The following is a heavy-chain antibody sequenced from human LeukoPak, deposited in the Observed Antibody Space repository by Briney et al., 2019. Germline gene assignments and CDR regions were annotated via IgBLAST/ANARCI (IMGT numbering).Heavy chain of an antibody. CDR3: ARRLGYSSSWDDAFDS. Sequence: GGSLRLSCAASGFTVSSNYMTWVRQAPGKGLEWVSDINSGGSTYYAVTVQGRFAIARDNSKNTLYLQMNSLRAEDAAVYYCARRLGYSSSWDDAFDSGGQGIMATVSA. D-gene: IGHD6-13*01. CDR1: GFTVSSNY. CDR2: INSGGST. V-gene: IGHV3-66*02. J-gene: IGHJ3*02.